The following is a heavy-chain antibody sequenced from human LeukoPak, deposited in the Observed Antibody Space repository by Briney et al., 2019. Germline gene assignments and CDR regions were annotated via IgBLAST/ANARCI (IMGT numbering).Heavy chain of an antibody. Sequence: ASVKVSCKTSGYTFTNYGINWVRQAPGQGLEWMGWISAYTGNTNYAQKFQGRVTITRNTSISTAYMEPSSLGSEDTAVYYCAREYYDFWSGYYRAFDIWGQGTMVTVSS. CDR2: ISAYTGNT. CDR3: AREYYDFWSGYYRAFDI. J-gene: IGHJ3*02. V-gene: IGHV1-8*03. CDR1: GYTFTNYG. D-gene: IGHD3-3*01.